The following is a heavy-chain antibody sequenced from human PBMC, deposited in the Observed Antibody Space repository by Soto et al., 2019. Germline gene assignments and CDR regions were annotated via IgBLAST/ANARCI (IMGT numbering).Heavy chain of an antibody. V-gene: IGHV4-59*01. J-gene: IGHJ6*04. Sequence: SQTLSLTCTVSGGSISSYYWSWIRQPPGKGLEWIGYIYYIGSTNYNPSLTSRVTISVDRSKDQCSLKLNSVTAADTAVYYCARGIDVWGKGTTVTVSS. CDR2: IYYIGST. CDR1: GGSISSYY. CDR3: ARGIDV.